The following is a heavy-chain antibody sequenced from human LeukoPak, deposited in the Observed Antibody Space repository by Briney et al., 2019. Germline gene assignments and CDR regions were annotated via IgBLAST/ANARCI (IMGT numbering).Heavy chain of an antibody. J-gene: IGHJ4*02. CDR2: INHSGST. CDR1: GGSFSGYY. Sequence: SETLSLTCAVYGGSFSGYYWSWIRQPPGKGLEWIGEINHSGSTNYNPSLKSRVTISVDTSKNQFSLKLSSVTAADTAVYYCARGRMVRGVISLDYWGQGTLVTVSS. D-gene: IGHD3-10*01. V-gene: IGHV4-34*01. CDR3: ARGRMVRGVISLDY.